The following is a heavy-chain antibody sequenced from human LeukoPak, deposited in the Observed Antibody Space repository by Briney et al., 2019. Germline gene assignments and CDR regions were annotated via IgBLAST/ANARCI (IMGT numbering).Heavy chain of an antibody. CDR1: GYTFTSYY. CDR2: IIPIFCTA. D-gene: IGHD1-1*01. J-gene: IGHJ6*03. CDR3: ARETMPGHYYMDV. Sequence: GASVKVSCKASGYTFTSYYMHWVRQAPGQGLEWMGGIIPIFCTANYAQKFHGRVTITADKSTSTAYMELSSLRSEDTAVYYCARETMPGHYYMDVWGKGTTVTVSS. V-gene: IGHV1-69*06.